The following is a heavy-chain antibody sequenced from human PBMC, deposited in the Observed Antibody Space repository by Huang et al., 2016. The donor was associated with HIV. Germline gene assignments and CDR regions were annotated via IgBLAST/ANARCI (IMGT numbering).Heavy chain of an antibody. D-gene: IGHD3-3*01. CDR2: IKEDGSEK. CDR3: ARENDFWSGPDAFDI. CDR1: GFTFSNYW. J-gene: IGHJ3*02. V-gene: IGHV3-7*01. Sequence: EVQLVESGGGLVQPGGSLRIYCAASGFTFSNYWMSWVRQAPGKGLEGVANIKEDGSEKFYVDSVKGRFTISRDNAKDSLYLQMNSLRAEDTAVYYCARENDFWSGPDAFDIWGQGTMVTVSS.